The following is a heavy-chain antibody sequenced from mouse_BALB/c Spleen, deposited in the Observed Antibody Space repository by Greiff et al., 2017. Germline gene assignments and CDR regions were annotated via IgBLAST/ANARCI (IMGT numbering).Heavy chain of an antibody. CDR3: AREADGYYGRNAMDY. Sequence: EVKLMESGAELVKPGASVKLSCTASGFNIKDTYMHWVKQRPEQGLEWIGRIDPANGNTKYDPKFQGKATITADTSSNTAYLQLSSLTSEDTAVYYCAREADGYYGRNAMDYWGQGTSVTVSS. CDR1: GFNIKDTY. J-gene: IGHJ4*01. D-gene: IGHD2-3*01. CDR2: IDPANGNT. V-gene: IGHV14-3*02.